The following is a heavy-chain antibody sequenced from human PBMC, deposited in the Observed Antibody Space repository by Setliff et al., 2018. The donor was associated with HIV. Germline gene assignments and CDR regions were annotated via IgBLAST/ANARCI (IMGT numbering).Heavy chain of an antibody. CDR3: ARDQRWLQQADWYFDL. D-gene: IGHD5-12*01. CDR2: ISSSTSYI. J-gene: IGHJ2*01. Sequence: GESLTISCAASGFTFSSYSMNWVRQAPGKGLEWVSSISSSTSYIYYADSVKGRFTISRDNAKNSLYLQMNSLRAEDTAVYYCARDQRWLQQADWYFDLWGRGTLVTVSS. V-gene: IGHV3-21*01. CDR1: GFTFSSYS.